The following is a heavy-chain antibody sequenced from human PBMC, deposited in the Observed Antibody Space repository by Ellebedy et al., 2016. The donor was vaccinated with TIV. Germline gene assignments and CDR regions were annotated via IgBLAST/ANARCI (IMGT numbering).Heavy chain of an antibody. CDR1: GFTFSDYA. CDR2: VSGSGEST. V-gene: IGHV3-23*01. Sequence: GESLKISGAASGFTFSDYAMSWFRQAPGKGLEWVSAVSGSGESTYFADSVKGRFTISRDNSKKTLYLQMNSLRAEDTALYYCAKAPYSLGWYSGADYWGQGTLVTVSS. CDR3: AKAPYSLGWYSGADY. J-gene: IGHJ4*02. D-gene: IGHD6-13*01.